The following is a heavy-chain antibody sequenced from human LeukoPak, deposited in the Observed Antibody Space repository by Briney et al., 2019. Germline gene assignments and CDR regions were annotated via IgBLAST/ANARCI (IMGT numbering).Heavy chain of an antibody. Sequence: SETLSLTCTVSGGSISSGSYYWSWIRQPAGKGLEWIGRIYTSGSTNYNPSLKSRVTISVDTSKNQFSLKLSSVTAADTAVYYCAREGANTPVTHWGQGILVSVSS. CDR2: IYTSGST. CDR3: AREGANTPVTH. J-gene: IGHJ4*02. D-gene: IGHD5-18*01. V-gene: IGHV4-61*02. CDR1: GGSISSGSYY.